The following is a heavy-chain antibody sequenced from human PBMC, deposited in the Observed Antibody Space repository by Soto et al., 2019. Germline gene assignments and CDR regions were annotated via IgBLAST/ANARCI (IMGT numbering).Heavy chain of an antibody. Sequence: EVQLVESGGGLVQPGVSLILSCAASGFTFSSYAMHWVRQAPVKGLEYVSAISSNGGSTYYSNSVKGRFTISRDNSKNTLYLQMGSLRAEDMAVDYCARGAANFDYWGQGTLVTVYS. CDR2: ISSNGGST. CDR1: GFTFSSYA. D-gene: IGHD2-15*01. CDR3: ARGAANFDY. V-gene: IGHV3-64*01. J-gene: IGHJ4*02.